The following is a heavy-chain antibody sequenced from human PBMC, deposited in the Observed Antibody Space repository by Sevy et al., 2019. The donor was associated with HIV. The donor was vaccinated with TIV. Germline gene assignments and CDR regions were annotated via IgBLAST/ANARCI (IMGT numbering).Heavy chain of an antibody. J-gene: IGHJ4*02. CDR2: IKSITDGGAA. V-gene: IGHV3-15*07. D-gene: IGHD3-3*02. Sequence: GGSLRLSCTASDFDFPNAWMNWVRQVPGKGLEWVGHIKSITDGGAADYAAPVKGRFTISRHDSKNTLYLQMNSLKVEDTAVYFCSTDDLISYWGRATLVTVSS. CDR1: DFDFPNAW. CDR3: STDDLISY.